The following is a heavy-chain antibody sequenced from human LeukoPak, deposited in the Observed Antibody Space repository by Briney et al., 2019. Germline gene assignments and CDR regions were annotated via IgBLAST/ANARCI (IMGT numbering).Heavy chain of an antibody. CDR1: GFTFSSYS. CDR2: ISSSSSDI. J-gene: IGHJ4*02. Sequence: PGGSLRLSCAASGFTFSSYSLNWVRQAPGKGLEWVSSISSSSSDIYYAVSVKGRFTISRDNAKNSLYLQMNSPRAEDTAVYYCARDSRTTGTTSGYFDYWGQGTLVTVSS. CDR3: ARDSRTTGTTSGYFDY. D-gene: IGHD1-1*01. V-gene: IGHV3-21*01.